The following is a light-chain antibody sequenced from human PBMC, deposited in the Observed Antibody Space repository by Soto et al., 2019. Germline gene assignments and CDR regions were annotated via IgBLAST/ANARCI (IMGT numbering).Light chain of an antibody. J-gene: IGLJ2*01. CDR1: SSDVGGYNY. V-gene: IGLV2-8*01. CDR3: SSYAGSNSVV. Sequence: QSALTQPPSASGSPGQSVTISCTGTSSDVGGYNYVSWYQHHPGKAPKLMIYEVNKRPSGVPDRFSGFKSGSTASLTVSGLQAEDEADYYCSSYAGSNSVVFGGGTKLTVL. CDR2: EVN.